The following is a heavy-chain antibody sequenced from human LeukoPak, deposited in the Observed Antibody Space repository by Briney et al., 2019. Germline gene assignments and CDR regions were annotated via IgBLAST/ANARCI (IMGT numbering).Heavy chain of an antibody. CDR1: GFTFSSDW. D-gene: IGHD3-22*01. Sequence: PGGSLRLSCAASGFTFSSDWMSWVRQAPGKGLEWVANIKQDGSEKYYVDSVKGRSTISRDNAKNSLYLQMNSLRAEDTAVYYCARDLWGYYDSSGYKGYWGQGTLVTVSS. J-gene: IGHJ4*02. CDR3: ARDLWGYYDSSGYKGY. V-gene: IGHV3-7*01. CDR2: IKQDGSEK.